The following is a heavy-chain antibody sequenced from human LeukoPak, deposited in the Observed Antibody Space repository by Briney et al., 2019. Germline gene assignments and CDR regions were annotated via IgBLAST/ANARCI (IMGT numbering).Heavy chain of an antibody. CDR2: IYHSGST. CDR1: GYSISRGYY. CDR3: ARAAGAAVRGYYYYYMDV. D-gene: IGHD6-13*01. J-gene: IGHJ6*03. Sequence: SETLSLTCAVSGYSISRGYYWGWIRQPPGKGLEWIGNIYHSGSTYYNPSLKSRVTISVDTSKNQFSLRLSSVTAADTPVYYCARAAGAAVRGYYYYYMDVWGKGTTVTVSS. V-gene: IGHV4-38-2*01.